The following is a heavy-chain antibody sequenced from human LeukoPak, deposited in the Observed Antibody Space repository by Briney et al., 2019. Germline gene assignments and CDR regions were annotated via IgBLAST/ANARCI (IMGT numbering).Heavy chain of an antibody. CDR2: INPNSGGT. J-gene: IGHJ5*02. Sequence: ASVKVSCKASGHTFTGYYILWVRHAPGQGLECMGWINPNSGGTNYAQKLQGRVTMTRDTPISTAYMELSRLRSDDTAVYYCARRAGYCSSTSCYRRPNYNWFDPWGQGTLVTVSS. V-gene: IGHV1-2*02. CDR1: GHTFTGYY. CDR3: ARRAGYCSSTSCYRRPNYNWFDP. D-gene: IGHD2-2*02.